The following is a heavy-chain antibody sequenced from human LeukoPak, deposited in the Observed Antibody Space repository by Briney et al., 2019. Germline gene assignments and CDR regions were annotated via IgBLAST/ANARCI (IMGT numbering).Heavy chain of an antibody. Sequence: ASVKVSCKASGYTFTNYFIHGVRQAPGQGLEWVGTINPSGGSTTYAQKFQGRVTMTRDMSTSTVYMDLSSLTSEDTAVYYCARPYYYDSSGYYDIYFDYWGQGTLVTVSS. J-gene: IGHJ4*02. D-gene: IGHD3-22*01. CDR2: INPSGGST. CDR1: GYTFTNYF. V-gene: IGHV1-46*01. CDR3: ARPYYYDSSGYYDIYFDY.